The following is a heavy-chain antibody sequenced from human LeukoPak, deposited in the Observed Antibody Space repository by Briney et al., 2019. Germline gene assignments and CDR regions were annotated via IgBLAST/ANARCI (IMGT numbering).Heavy chain of an antibody. Sequence: SGGSLRLSCAASGFTFSSYPMSWVRQAPGKGLEWVSDISVSGGSTYYPDSVKGRFTISRDNSKNTLYLRMDTLGADDTAVYYCAKARETSGFYRYFDYWGQGTLVTVSS. CDR1: GFTFSSYP. CDR3: AKARETSGFYRYFDY. V-gene: IGHV3-23*01. CDR2: ISVSGGST. J-gene: IGHJ4*02. D-gene: IGHD3-22*01.